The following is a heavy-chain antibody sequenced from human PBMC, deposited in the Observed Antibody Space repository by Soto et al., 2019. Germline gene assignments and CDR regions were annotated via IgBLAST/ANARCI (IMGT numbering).Heavy chain of an antibody. CDR3: ANGNERQFRFLEWLLDG. CDR2: ISGSGGST. D-gene: IGHD3-3*01. Sequence: GGSMRLSCAASGFTFSSYAMSWVRQAPGKGLEWVSAISGSGGSTYYADSVKGRFTISRDNSKNTLYLQMNSLRAEDTAVYYCANGNERQFRFLEWLLDGWGQGTTVTVSS. CDR1: GFTFSSYA. J-gene: IGHJ6*02. V-gene: IGHV3-23*01.